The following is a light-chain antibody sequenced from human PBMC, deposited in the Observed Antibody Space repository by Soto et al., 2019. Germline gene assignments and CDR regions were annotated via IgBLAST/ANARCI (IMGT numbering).Light chain of an antibody. J-gene: IGLJ2*01. Sequence: QSALTQPASVSGSPGQSITISCTGTSSDVGAYDYVSWYQQHPGKAPKLMIYDVSVRPSGVSNRFAGSKSGNTASLTISGLQAEDEADYHCSSYTTSGTVVFGGGTKSPS. CDR3: SSYTTSGTVV. CDR2: DVS. CDR1: SSDVGAYDY. V-gene: IGLV2-14*03.